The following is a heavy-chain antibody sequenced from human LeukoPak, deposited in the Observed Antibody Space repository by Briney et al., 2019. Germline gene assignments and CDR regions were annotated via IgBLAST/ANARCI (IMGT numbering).Heavy chain of an antibody. J-gene: IGHJ4*02. V-gene: IGHV3-23*01. CDR2: ISGSGGST. Sequence: GVLRLSCAASGFTFFSYAMTWVRQAPGKGLEWVSAISGSGGSTYYADSVKGRFTISRDNSKNTLYLQMNSLRAEDTAVYYCAKDQGVHYYDSSGYYSFDYWGQGTLVTVSS. CDR3: AKDQGVHYYDSSGYYSFDY. D-gene: IGHD3-22*01. CDR1: GFTFFSYA.